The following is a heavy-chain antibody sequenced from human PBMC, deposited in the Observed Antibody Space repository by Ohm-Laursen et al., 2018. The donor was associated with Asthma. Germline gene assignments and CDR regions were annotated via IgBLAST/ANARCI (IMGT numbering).Heavy chain of an antibody. CDR1: GFTFSSYA. Sequence: SLRLSCTASGFTFSSYAMSRVRQAPGKGLECVSAIIGSGADTYYADSVKGRFTISRDNSKNTLYLQMNTLRAEDTAVYYCARETATGSQNIHYYDLDVWGQGTMVIVSS. CDR2: IIGSGADT. D-gene: IGHD2-15*01. J-gene: IGHJ6*02. V-gene: IGHV3-23*01. CDR3: ARETATGSQNIHYYDLDV.